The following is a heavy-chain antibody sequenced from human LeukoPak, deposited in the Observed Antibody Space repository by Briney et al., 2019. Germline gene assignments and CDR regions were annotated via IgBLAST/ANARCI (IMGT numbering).Heavy chain of an antibody. CDR2: IYHSGST. D-gene: IGHD6-13*01. CDR1: GGSISSGGYS. J-gene: IGHJ4*02. Sequence: PSQTLSLTCAVSGGSISSGGYSWSWIRQPPGKGLEWIGYIYHSGSTYYNPSLKSRVTISVDRSKNQFSLKLSSVTAADTAVYYCARDGGSSSSSSSWFLGYWGQGTLVTVSS. V-gene: IGHV4-30-2*01. CDR3: ARDGGSSSSSSSWFLGY.